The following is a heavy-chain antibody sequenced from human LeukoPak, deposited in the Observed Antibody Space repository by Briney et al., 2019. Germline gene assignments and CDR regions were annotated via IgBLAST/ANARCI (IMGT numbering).Heavy chain of an antibody. D-gene: IGHD3-3*01. CDR1: GGPISSYY. V-gene: IGHV4-59*01. CDR3: AGTYYDFWSGYYGTNWFDP. CDR2: IYYSGST. Sequence: SETLSLTCTVSGGPISSYYWSWIRQPPGKGLEWIGYIYYSGSTNYNPSLKSRVTISVDTSKNQFSLKLSSVTAADTAVYYCAGTYYDFWSGYYGTNWFDPWGQGTLVTVSS. J-gene: IGHJ5*02.